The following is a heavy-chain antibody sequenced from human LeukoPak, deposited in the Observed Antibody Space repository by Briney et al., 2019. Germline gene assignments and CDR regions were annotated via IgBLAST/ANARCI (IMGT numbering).Heavy chain of an antibody. J-gene: IGHJ4*02. D-gene: IGHD3-22*01. CDR1: GFSLSTSGMS. V-gene: IGHV4-61*08. Sequence: ESGPALVKPTQTLTLTCTFSGFSLSTSGMSVSWIRQPPGKGLEWIGNIYDSGSTNYNPSLKSRVTISVDTSKHQCSLKLSSVTAADTAVYYCARQSISGSSLSYFDYWGQGTLVNVSS. CDR3: ARQSISGSSLSYFDY. CDR2: IYDSGST.